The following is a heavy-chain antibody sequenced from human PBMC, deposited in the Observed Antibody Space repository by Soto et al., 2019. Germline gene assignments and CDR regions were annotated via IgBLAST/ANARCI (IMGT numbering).Heavy chain of an antibody. CDR2: IYYSGST. CDR1: GGSISSYY. Sequence: SETLSLTCTVSGGSISSYYWSWIRQPPGKGLEWIGYIYYSGSTNYNPSLKSRVTISVDTSKNQFSLKLSSVTAADTAVYYCARTYYYETYYFDYWGQGTLVTVSS. D-gene: IGHD3-22*01. V-gene: IGHV4-59*01. J-gene: IGHJ4*02. CDR3: ARTYYYETYYFDY.